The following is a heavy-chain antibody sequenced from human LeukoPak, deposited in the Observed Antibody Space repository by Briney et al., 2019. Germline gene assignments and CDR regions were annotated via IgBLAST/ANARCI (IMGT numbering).Heavy chain of an antibody. J-gene: IGHJ4*02. CDR1: GFTFISYA. D-gene: IGHD1-26*01. Sequence: GGSLRLSCAASGFTFISYAMSWVRQAPGKGLEWVSTISGSDGSTYYADSVKGRFTISRDNSKNTLYLQVNSLSAEDTAEYYCASRPASETYFAVFDYWGQGTLVTVSS. V-gene: IGHV3-23*01. CDR2: ISGSDGST. CDR3: ASRPASETYFAVFDY.